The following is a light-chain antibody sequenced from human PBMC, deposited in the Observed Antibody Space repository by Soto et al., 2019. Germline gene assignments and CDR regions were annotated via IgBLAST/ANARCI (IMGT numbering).Light chain of an antibody. CDR3: QQRNSWPPIT. Sequence: DIHMAQSPPSLSASVGDRVTITCRASHNIVTYLNWYQQKAGKAPSLLIYEASHLQSGVPFRFFGSGSGTDFTLTISSLEPEDFALYYCQQRNSWPPITFGQGTRLEIK. V-gene: IGKV1-39*01. CDR1: HNIVTY. J-gene: IGKJ5*01. CDR2: EAS.